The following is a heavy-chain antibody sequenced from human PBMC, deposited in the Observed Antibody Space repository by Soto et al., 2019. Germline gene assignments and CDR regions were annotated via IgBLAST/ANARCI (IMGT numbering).Heavy chain of an antibody. D-gene: IGHD5-12*01. CDR2: INNDGSSA. J-gene: IGHJ4*02. CDR1: GFTFSSYW. V-gene: IGHV3-74*03. CDR3: ARGRGYGTPFDY. Sequence: AGGSLRLSCAASGFTFSSYWIHWVRQAPGKGPVWVSRINNDGSSAEYADSVKGRFTISRDNAKNTLYLQMNSLRAEDTAVYYCARGRGYGTPFDYWGQGSLVAVSS.